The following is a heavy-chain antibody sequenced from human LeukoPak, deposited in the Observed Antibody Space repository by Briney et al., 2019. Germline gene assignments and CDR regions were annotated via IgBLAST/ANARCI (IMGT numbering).Heavy chain of an antibody. V-gene: IGHV1-18*01. J-gene: IGHJ6*03. CDR1: GYTFTSYG. CDR2: ISAYNGNT. Sequence: ASVKVSCKASGYTFTSYGISWVRQAPGQGLEWMGWISAYNGNTNYAQKLQGRVTMTTDTSTSTAYMELRSLRSDDTAVYYCARDTVLRYFDWPHSDRYYYYYYMDVWGKGTTVTISS. D-gene: IGHD3-9*01. CDR3: ARDTVLRYFDWPHSDRYYYYYYMDV.